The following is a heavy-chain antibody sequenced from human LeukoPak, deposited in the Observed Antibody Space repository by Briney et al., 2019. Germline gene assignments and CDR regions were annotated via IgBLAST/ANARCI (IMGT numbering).Heavy chain of an antibody. Sequence: GALILSCAASGFTFSSYDFHWVRPVTGKGLQWVSAIGTAGDTYYLDSVKGRFTISRENAKNSLYLQMNSLRAGDTAVYYCAREAAHCTNGVCPLDYWGQGTLVTVSS. CDR3: AREAAHCTNGVCPLDY. J-gene: IGHJ4*02. V-gene: IGHV3-13*01. D-gene: IGHD2-8*01. CDR1: GFTFSSYD. CDR2: IGTAGDT.